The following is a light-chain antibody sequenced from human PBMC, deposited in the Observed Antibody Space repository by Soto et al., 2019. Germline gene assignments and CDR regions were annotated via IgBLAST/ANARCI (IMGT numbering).Light chain of an antibody. Sequence: QSVLTQPPSVSGAPGQRVTISCTRSSSNIGAGYDVHWYQQLPGTAPKLLIYGNSNRPSGVPDRFSGSKSGTSASLAITGLQAEDEADYYCQSYDSSLRDVVFGGGTKLTVL. J-gene: IGLJ2*01. CDR2: GNS. CDR1: SSNIGAGYD. CDR3: QSYDSSLRDVV. V-gene: IGLV1-40*01.